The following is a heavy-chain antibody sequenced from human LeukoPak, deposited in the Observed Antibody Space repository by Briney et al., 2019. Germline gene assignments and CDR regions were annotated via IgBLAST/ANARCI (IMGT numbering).Heavy chain of an antibody. J-gene: IGHJ4*02. V-gene: IGHV3-74*01. CDR1: GFIFRNYW. Sequence: GGSLRLSCAASGFIFRNYWMYWVRQVPGKGLVWVSRINSDGSFTHNVDSVKGRFSISRDNSKNTLYLHMTSLKVEDTAVYYCVRLGSGYWGQGALVTVSS. CDR2: INSDGSFT. CDR3: VRLGSGY. D-gene: IGHD3-10*01.